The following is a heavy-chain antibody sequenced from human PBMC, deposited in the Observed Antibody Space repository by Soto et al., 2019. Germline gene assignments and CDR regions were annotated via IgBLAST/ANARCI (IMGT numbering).Heavy chain of an antibody. CDR1: GYSFSTHS. Sequence: GASVKVSCKASGYSFSTHSMHWVRQATGQGLEWMGWMNPNSGNTGYAQKFQGRVTMTRNTSISTAYMELSSLRSEDTAVYYCARGRGYYDSSGYSAPLDYWGQGTLVTVSS. CDR3: ARGRGYYDSSGYSAPLDY. D-gene: IGHD3-22*01. V-gene: IGHV1-8*02. CDR2: MNPNSGNT. J-gene: IGHJ4*02.